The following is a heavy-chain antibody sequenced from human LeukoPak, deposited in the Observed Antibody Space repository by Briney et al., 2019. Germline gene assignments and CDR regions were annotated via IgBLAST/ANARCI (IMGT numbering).Heavy chain of an antibody. CDR2: ICGSGGST. Sequence: PGGSLRLSCVASGFTFSSYAMCWVRQAPGTGLEWVSAICGSGGSTYYADSVKGRVTISRDNTQVTLYLQMDSLRAEYTAVYYCAHVSGDFGYWGQGTMVTVSS. V-gene: IGHV3-23*01. J-gene: IGHJ4*02. CDR3: AHVSGDFGY. CDR1: GFTFSSYA.